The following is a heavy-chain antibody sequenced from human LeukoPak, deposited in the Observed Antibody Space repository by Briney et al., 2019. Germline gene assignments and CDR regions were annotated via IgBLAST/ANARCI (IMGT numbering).Heavy chain of an antibody. CDR2: ISAYNGNT. Sequence: ASVKVSCKASGYTFTSYGISWVRQAPGQGLEWMGWISAYNGNTNYAQKLQGRVTMTTDTSTSTAYMELRSLRSDDTAVYYCARGKGYYDYVWGSYRKGEYFDYWGQGTLVTVSS. V-gene: IGHV1-18*01. CDR1: GYTFTSYG. J-gene: IGHJ4*02. CDR3: ARGKGYYDYVWGSYRKGEYFDY. D-gene: IGHD3-16*02.